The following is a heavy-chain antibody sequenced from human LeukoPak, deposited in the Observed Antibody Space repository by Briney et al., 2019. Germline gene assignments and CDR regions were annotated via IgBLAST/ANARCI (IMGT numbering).Heavy chain of an antibody. Sequence: GGSLRLSCAASGFTFSSYAMHWVRQAPGKGLEWVAVISYDGSNKYYADSVKGRFTISRDNSKNTLYLQMNSLRAEDTAVYYCARDSRGGSGSYYYYYYYGMDVWGQGTTVTVSS. CDR3: ARDSRGGSGSYYYYYYYGMDV. J-gene: IGHJ6*02. V-gene: IGHV3-30*14. CDR1: GFTFSSYA. CDR2: ISYDGSNK. D-gene: IGHD3-10*01.